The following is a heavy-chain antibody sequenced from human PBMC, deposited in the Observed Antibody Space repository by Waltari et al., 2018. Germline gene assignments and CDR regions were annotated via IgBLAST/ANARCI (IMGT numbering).Heavy chain of an antibody. D-gene: IGHD6-6*01. CDR1: GDSVCSKRPA. J-gene: IGHJ4*02. CDR2: TYYRSNCYN. Sequence: QVQLQQSGPGLVKPSQTLSLTCAISGDSVCSKRPAWNWIRQSPSRGLELLGPTYYRSNCYNVSAVSVKSRITITPDTSKNQFSLHLHSVTREHTAVYYCARDPGRAARHFASWAQGTLVTVSS. CDR3: ARDPGRAARHFAS. V-gene: IGHV6-1*01.